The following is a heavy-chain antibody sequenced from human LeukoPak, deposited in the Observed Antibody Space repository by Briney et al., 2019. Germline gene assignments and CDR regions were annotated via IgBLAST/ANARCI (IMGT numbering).Heavy chain of an antibody. CDR1: GFTFSSYW. CDR2: INGDGRNI. V-gene: IGHV3-74*01. D-gene: IGHD3-16*02. Sequence: GGSLRLSCVASGFTFSSYWMHWVRQDPRKGLVWVSRINGDGRNINYADSVRGRFTISRDNAKNTLYLQMNSLRAEDMAMYYCARTLTFGGVIVSASLDYWGLGILVTVSS. J-gene: IGHJ4*02. CDR3: ARTLTFGGVIVSASLDY.